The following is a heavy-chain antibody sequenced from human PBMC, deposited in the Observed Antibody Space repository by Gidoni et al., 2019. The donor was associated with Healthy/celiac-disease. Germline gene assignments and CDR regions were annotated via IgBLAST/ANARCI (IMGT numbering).Heavy chain of an antibody. J-gene: IGHJ4*02. CDR3: ARWSRNVEMATIYYFDY. Sequence: EVQLVESGGGLVKPGGSLRTSCAASGFPFSSYWMSWVRQAPGKGLEWVANIKQDGSEKYYVDSVKGRFTISRDNAKNSLYLQMNSLRAEDTAVYYCARWSRNVEMATIYYFDYWGQGTLVTVSS. CDR2: IKQDGSEK. V-gene: IGHV3-7*01. CDR1: GFPFSSYW. D-gene: IGHD5-12*01.